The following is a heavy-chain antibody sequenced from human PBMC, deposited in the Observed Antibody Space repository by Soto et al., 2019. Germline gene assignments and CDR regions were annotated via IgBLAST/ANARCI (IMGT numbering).Heavy chain of an antibody. V-gene: IGHV2-5*02. CDR2: IYWDDDK. Sequence: QITLKESGPTVVKPTETLTLTCTFSGFSLTTSGVGVGWVRQAAGKAPEWLALIYWDDDKRYSTTLKSRLTITKETSKNQVVLTMANVDPADTATYYCAHRVLRTVFGLVTTTAIYFDFWGQGTPVVVSS. CDR1: GFSLTTSGVG. CDR3: AHRVLRTVFGLVTTTAIYFDF. D-gene: IGHD3-3*01. J-gene: IGHJ4*02.